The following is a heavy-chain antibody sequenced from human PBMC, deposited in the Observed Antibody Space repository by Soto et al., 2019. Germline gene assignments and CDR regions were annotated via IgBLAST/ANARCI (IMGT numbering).Heavy chain of an antibody. J-gene: IGHJ4*02. V-gene: IGHV1-2*02. CDR1: GYTFTGHY. CDR3: GRGRSGQIVVFY. D-gene: IGHD5-12*01. CDR2: IGPESGAT. Sequence: VASVKVSCKASGYTFTGHYIHWVRQAPEQGPEWMGEIGPESGATRYAQKFQGRVTMTRDMSITTVYMELNNLSPDDTAVYYCGRGRSGQIVVFYWGQGXPVTVSS.